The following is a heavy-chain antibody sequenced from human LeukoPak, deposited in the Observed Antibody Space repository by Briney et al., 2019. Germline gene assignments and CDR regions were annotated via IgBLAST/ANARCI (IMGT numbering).Heavy chain of an antibody. J-gene: IGHJ5*02. Sequence: SETLSLTCAVSGGSISSSNWWSWVRQPPGKGLEWIGEIYHSGSTNYNPSLKSRVTISVDKSKNQFSLKLSSVTAADTAVYYCARDVRVPAASEVRRNWFDPWGQGTLVTVST. CDR2: IYHSGST. CDR3: ARDVRVPAASEVRRNWFDP. D-gene: IGHD2-2*01. V-gene: IGHV4-4*02. CDR1: GGSISSSNW.